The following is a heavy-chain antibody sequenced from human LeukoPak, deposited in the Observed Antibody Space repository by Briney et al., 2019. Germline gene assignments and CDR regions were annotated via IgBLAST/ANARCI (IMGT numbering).Heavy chain of an antibody. CDR1: GGSISSYY. CDR3: ARDFSGITMVRGVILPFDY. J-gene: IGHJ4*02. Sequence: SETLSLTCTVSGGSISSYYWSWIRQPAGKGLEWIGRIYTSGSTNYNPSLKSRVTMSVDTSTNKFSLKLSSVTAADTAVYYCARDFSGITMVRGVILPFDYWGQGTLVTVSS. D-gene: IGHD3-10*01. CDR2: IYTSGST. V-gene: IGHV4-4*07.